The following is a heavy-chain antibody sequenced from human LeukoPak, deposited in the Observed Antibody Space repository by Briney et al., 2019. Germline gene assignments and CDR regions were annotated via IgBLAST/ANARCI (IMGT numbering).Heavy chain of an antibody. Sequence: SETLSLTCTVSGGSISSSSYYWGWIRQPPGKGLEWIGYIYYSGSTNYNPSLKSRVTISVDTSKNQFSLKLSSVTAADTAVYYCARETGSSGYLDYWGQGTLVTVSS. CDR2: IYYSGST. J-gene: IGHJ4*02. CDR3: ARETGSSGYLDY. V-gene: IGHV4-61*01. D-gene: IGHD3-22*01. CDR1: GGSISSSSYY.